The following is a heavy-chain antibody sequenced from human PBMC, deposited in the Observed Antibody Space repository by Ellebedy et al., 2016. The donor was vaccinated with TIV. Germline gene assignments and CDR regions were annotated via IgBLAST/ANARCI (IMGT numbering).Heavy chain of an antibody. J-gene: IGHJ4*02. V-gene: IGHV3-30*03. CDR2: ISFDASLI. Sequence: GESLKISCAASGFTFSSYGIHWVRQAPGKGLEWVAGISFDASLIFHRDSVKGRFTISRDNSKNTVYLQMSSLRPEDTALYYCARDSRATIYDGISGADYWGQGTLVTVSS. CDR3: ARDSRATIYDGISGADY. D-gene: IGHD4-23*01. CDR1: GFTFSSYG.